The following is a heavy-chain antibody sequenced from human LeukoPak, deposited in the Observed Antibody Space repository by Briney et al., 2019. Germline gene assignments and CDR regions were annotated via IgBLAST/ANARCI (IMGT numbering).Heavy chain of an antibody. CDR2: IDHTGST. D-gene: IGHD6-25*01. J-gene: IGHJ4*02. V-gene: IGHV4-38-2*02. CDR1: GYSISSGYY. Sequence: SETLSLTCAVSGYSISSGYYWDWIRQPPGKGLEWIGNIDHTGSTYYNPSLKSRVTISVDTSKNQFSLKLGSMTAADTAVYYCARDRGGYYFDYWGQGTLVPVSS. CDR3: ARDRGGYYFDY.